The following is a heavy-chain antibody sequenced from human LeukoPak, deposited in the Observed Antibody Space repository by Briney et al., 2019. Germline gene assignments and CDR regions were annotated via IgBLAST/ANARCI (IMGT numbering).Heavy chain of an antibody. CDR2: ISASGGST. V-gene: IGHV3-23*01. D-gene: IGHD1-1*01. Sequence: GGSLRLSCAASGFTFSSYAMSWVRQAPGKGLEWVSAISASGGSTYYADSVKGRFTISRDNSKNALYVQMNSLRAEDTAVYYCVKPGRTGTTNYFDYWGQGTLVTVSS. CDR1: GFTFSSYA. J-gene: IGHJ4*02. CDR3: VKPGRTGTTNYFDY.